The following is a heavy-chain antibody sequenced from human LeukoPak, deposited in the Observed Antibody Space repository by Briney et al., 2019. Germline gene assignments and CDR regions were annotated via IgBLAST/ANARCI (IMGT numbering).Heavy chain of an antibody. Sequence: SETLSLTCTVSGYSISSGYYWGWIRQPPGKGLEWIGSIYHSGSTYYNPSLKSRVTISVDTSKNQFSLKLSSVTAADTAVYYCARSGWLRLGGAGFDYWGQGTLVTVSS. CDR1: GYSISSGYY. J-gene: IGHJ4*02. V-gene: IGHV4-38-2*02. CDR2: IYHSGST. D-gene: IGHD5-12*01. CDR3: ARSGWLRLGGAGFDY.